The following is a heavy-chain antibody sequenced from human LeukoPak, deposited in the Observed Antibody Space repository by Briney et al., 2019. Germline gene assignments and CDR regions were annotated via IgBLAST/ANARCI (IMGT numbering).Heavy chain of an antibody. CDR3: AKGLQWLRPPFDY. J-gene: IGHJ4*02. CDR2: ISYDGSNK. D-gene: IGHD5-12*01. Sequence: PGRSLRLSCAASGFTFGSYGMHWVRQAPGKGLEWVAVISYDGSNKYYADSVKGRFTISRDNSKNTLYLQMNSLRAEDTAVYYCAKGLQWLRPPFDYWGQGTLVTVSS. CDR1: GFTFGSYG. V-gene: IGHV3-30*18.